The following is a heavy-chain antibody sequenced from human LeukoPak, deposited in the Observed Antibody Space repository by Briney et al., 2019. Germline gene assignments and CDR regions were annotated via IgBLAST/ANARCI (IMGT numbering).Heavy chain of an antibody. CDR2: LYSSGTT. V-gene: IGHV3-66*02. J-gene: IGHJ4*02. CDR3: AANYDFWSGYPPD. Sequence: GGSLRLSCAASEFTFSDCYMSWIRQAPGKGLEWVSILYSSGTTYYADSVKGRFTISRDNSKNTLYLQMNSVRAEDTAVYYCAANYDFWSGYPPDWGQGTLVTVSS. CDR1: EFTFSDCY. D-gene: IGHD3-3*01.